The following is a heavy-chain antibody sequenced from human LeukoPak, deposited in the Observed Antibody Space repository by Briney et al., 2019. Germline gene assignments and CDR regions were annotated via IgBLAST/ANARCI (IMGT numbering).Heavy chain of an antibody. D-gene: IGHD1-7*01. CDR1: GFTFSSYS. Sequence: GGSLRLSCAASGFTFSSYSMNWVRQAPGKRLEWVSSISSSSSYIYYADSVKGRFTISRDNAKNSLYLQMDSLRAEDTAVYYCARDLGLELRWFDPWGQGTLVTVSS. CDR3: ARDLGLELRWFDP. J-gene: IGHJ5*02. CDR2: ISSSSSYI. V-gene: IGHV3-21*01.